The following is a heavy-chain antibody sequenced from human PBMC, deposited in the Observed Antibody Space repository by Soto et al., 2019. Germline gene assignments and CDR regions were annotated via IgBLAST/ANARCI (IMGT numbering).Heavy chain of an antibody. CDR1: GFTFSNYG. CDR2: VWDDGGKK. V-gene: IGHV3-33*01. Sequence: GGSLRLSCAASGFTFSNYGMHWVRQAPGKGLEWVAVVWDDGGKKYYGDSVKGRFTIARDNSKNTLYLQMDSLRDEDTAVYYCARPPVPKIYWYFDLWGRGTLVTVSS. J-gene: IGHJ2*01. CDR3: ARPPVPKIYWYFDL. D-gene: IGHD6-6*01.